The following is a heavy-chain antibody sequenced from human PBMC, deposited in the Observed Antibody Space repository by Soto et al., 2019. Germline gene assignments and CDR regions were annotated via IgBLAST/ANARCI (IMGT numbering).Heavy chain of an antibody. J-gene: IGHJ4*02. CDR3: ARHSGSYFRDY. CDR1: GGSISSGDYY. CDR2: IYYSGST. D-gene: IGHD1-26*01. V-gene: IGHV4-30-4*01. Sequence: PSETQSLTCTVSGGSISSGDYYWSWIRQPPGKGLEWIGYIYYSGSTYYNPSLKSRVTISVDTSKNQFSLKLSSVTAADTAVYYCARHSGSYFRDYWGQGTLVTVSS.